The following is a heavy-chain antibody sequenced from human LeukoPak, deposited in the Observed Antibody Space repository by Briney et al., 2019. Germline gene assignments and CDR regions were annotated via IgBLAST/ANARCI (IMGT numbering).Heavy chain of an antibody. CDR2: ISWNSGSI. Sequence: PGGSLRLSCAASGFTFDDYAMHWVRQAPGKGLEWVSGISWNSGSIGYADSVKGRFTNSRDNAKNSLYLQMNSLRAEDTALYYCHMFGDPSDYWGQGTLVTVSS. J-gene: IGHJ4*02. D-gene: IGHD3-10*02. CDR1: GFTFDDYA. CDR3: HMFGDPSDY. V-gene: IGHV3-9*01.